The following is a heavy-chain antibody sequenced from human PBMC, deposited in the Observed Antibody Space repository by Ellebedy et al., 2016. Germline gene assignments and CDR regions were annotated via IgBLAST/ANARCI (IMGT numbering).Heavy chain of an antibody. Sequence: SETLSLXCTVSGGSISSLYWNWIRQPPGKGLEWIGYINYSGSTNYNPSLKSRVTISVDTSRNQFSLKLKSVTAADTAVYYCARDRAMGSFDVWGQGTKVTVSS. J-gene: IGHJ3*01. CDR3: ARDRAMGSFDV. CDR1: GGSISSLY. V-gene: IGHV4-59*11. CDR2: INYSGST. D-gene: IGHD2-2*01.